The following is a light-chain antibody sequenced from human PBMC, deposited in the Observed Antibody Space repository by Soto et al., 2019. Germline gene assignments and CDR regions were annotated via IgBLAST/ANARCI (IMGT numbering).Light chain of an antibody. CDR1: QSVRST. CDR2: DTS. CDR3: QQYNNWWWT. J-gene: IGKJ1*01. Sequence: DIVLTQNPGTLSLSPGERATLSCRASQSVRSTSLAWYQQKPGQAPRLLIYDTSTRATGIPARFSGSGSGTEFTLTISSLQSEDFAVYYCQQYNNWWWTFGQGSMV. V-gene: IGKV3-15*01.